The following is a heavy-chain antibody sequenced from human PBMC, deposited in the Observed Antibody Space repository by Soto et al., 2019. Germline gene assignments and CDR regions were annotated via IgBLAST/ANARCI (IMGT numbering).Heavy chain of an antibody. V-gene: IGHV4-30-4*01. D-gene: IGHD5-18*01. CDR1: GDSISSNNNY. CDR3: ARGRGYSYGLDP. J-gene: IGHJ5*02. CDR2: ISYSGTT. Sequence: PSETLSLTCTVSGDSISSNNNYWSWIRQPPGEGLEWIGFISYSGTTSYSPSLKSRVAISLDTSKNQFSLSLSSVTAADTAVYCCARGRGYSYGLDPWGQGTLVTVSS.